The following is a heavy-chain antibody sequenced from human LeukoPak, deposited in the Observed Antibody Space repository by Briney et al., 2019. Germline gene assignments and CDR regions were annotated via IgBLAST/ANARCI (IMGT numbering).Heavy chain of an antibody. Sequence: PSETLSLTCTVSGGSISSYYWSWIRQPPGKGLEWIGYIYNSEITDYNPSLKSRLAMSVDASKNQFSLQMTSMTAADTAVCYCARGRSGVDPFDLWGQGTMVTVSS. V-gene: IGHV4-4*09. CDR3: ARGRSGVDPFDL. CDR2: IYNSEIT. CDR1: GGSISSYY. D-gene: IGHD3-3*01. J-gene: IGHJ3*01.